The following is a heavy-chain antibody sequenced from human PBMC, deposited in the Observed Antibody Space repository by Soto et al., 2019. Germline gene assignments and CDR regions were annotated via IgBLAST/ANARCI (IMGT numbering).Heavy chain of an antibody. V-gene: IGHV4-34*01. Sequence: SETLSLTCAVYGGSFSGYYWSWIRQPPGKGLEWIGEINHSGSTNYNPSLKSRVTISVDTSKNQFSLKLSSVTAADTAVYYCARLEGDVVVPAATYNWFDPWGQGTLVTVSS. CDR3: ARLEGDVVVPAATYNWFDP. CDR2: INHSGST. J-gene: IGHJ5*02. CDR1: GGSFSGYY. D-gene: IGHD2-2*01.